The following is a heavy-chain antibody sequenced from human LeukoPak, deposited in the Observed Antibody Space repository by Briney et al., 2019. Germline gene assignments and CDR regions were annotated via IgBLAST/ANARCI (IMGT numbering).Heavy chain of an antibody. V-gene: IGHV3-9*01. D-gene: IGHD2-2*01. J-gene: IGHJ4*02. Sequence: PGGSLRLSCAASGFTFDDYAMHWVRQAPGKGLEWASGISWNSGGIGYADSVKGRFTISRDNAKNSLYLQMNSLRAEDTALYYCAKDRLPAANSFDYWGQGTLVTVSS. CDR3: AKDRLPAANSFDY. CDR2: ISWNSGGI. CDR1: GFTFDDYA.